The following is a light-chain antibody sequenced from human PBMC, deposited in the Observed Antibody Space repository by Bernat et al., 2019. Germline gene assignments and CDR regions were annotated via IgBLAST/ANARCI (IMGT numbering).Light chain of an antibody. Sequence: IQMTQSPSSLSASVGDRVTITCRASQGISNYLAWYQQKPGKVPKLLSYAASTLQSGVPSRFSGSRSGTDFTLNISGLQPEDVATFYCQKYNSAPWTFGQGTKVEL. J-gene: IGKJ1*01. CDR2: AAS. CDR1: QGISNY. V-gene: IGKV1-27*01. CDR3: QKYNSAPWT.